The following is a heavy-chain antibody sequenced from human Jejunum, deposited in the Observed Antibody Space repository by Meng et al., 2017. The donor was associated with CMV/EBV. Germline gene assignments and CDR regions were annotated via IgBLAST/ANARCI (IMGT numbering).Heavy chain of an antibody. CDR1: GYTFTSYA. CDR3: ARETLGYCSSTSCYIGPPDY. D-gene: IGHD2-2*01. Sequence: VQLVHSGSGWKKPGSSVKVSCKASGYTFTSYAMNWVRQAPGQGLEWMGWINTNTGNPTYAQGFTGRFVFSLDTSVSTAYLQISSLKAEDTAVYYCARETLGYCSSTSCYIGPPDYWGQGTLVTVSS. CDR2: INTNTGNP. J-gene: IGHJ4*02. V-gene: IGHV7-4-1*02.